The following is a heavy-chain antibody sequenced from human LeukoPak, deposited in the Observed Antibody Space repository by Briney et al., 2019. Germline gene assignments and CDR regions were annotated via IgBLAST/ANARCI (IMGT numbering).Heavy chain of an antibody. J-gene: IGHJ6*02. CDR3: TLVVNFSFYVMDV. D-gene: IGHD2-15*01. CDR2: INYSANT. V-gene: IGHV4-31*01. Sequence: SGTLSLTCTVSGGAISSGGYCWSWLRPRPGKGREWIRYINYSANTYSSPSVKGPVPFSIDTTKNHLSLRLTSVTATDPAVSSGTLVVNFSFYVMDVWGRGTTVTVP. CDR1: GGAISSGGYC.